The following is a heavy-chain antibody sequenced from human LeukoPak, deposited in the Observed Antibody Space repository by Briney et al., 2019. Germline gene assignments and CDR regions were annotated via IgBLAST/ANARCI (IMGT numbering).Heavy chain of an antibody. CDR1: GGSVSSSDYY. V-gene: IGHV4-39*01. CDR3: ARSLGYGDYDY. CDR2: VHYRGNT. Sequence: SETLSLTCTVSGGSVSSSDYYWGWIRQPPGQGLEWIGNVHYRGNTYYHPSLKSRVTISVGTSKNQLSLKLSTVTAADTAVYYCARSLGYGDYDYWGQGTLVTVSS. D-gene: IGHD5-12*01. J-gene: IGHJ4*02.